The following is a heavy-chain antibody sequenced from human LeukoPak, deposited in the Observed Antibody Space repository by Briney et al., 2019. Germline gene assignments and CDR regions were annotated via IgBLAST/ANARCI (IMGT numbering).Heavy chain of an antibody. J-gene: IGHJ4*02. Sequence: PGGSLRLSCAASGFTFSSYSMNWVRQAPGKGLEWVSSISSSSSYIYYADSVKGRFTISRDNAKNSLYLQMNSLRAEDTAVYYCAILRSREGQDAAFFDYWGQGTLVTVSS. CDR3: AILRSREGQDAAFFDY. CDR2: ISSSSSYI. D-gene: IGHD6-25*01. CDR1: GFTFSSYS. V-gene: IGHV3-21*01.